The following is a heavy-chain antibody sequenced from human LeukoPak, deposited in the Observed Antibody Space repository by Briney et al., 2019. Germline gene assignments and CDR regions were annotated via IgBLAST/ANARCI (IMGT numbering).Heavy chain of an antibody. CDR1: GFTFDDYA. Sequence: GGSLRLSCAASGFTFDDYAMHWVRQAPGKGLEWVSGISWNSGSIGYADSVKGRFTISRDNAKNSLYLQMNSLRAEDTALYYCAKAGSYPHFDYWGQGTLVTVSS. J-gene: IGHJ4*02. CDR3: AKAGSYPHFDY. D-gene: IGHD3-10*01. CDR2: ISWNSGSI. V-gene: IGHV3-9*01.